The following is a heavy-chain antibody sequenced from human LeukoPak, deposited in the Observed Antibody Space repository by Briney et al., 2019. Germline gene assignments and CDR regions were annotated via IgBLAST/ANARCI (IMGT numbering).Heavy chain of an antibody. CDR2: INNSGGSK. Sequence: PGGSLRLSCTASGFTFSSDAMSWVRQAPGKGLEWVSSINNSGGSKYYADSVKGRFTISRDNSKNTLYLQMNSLRDEDTAVYYCARYVDTTMLTWGQGTLVTVSS. V-gene: IGHV3-23*01. J-gene: IGHJ4*02. CDR1: GFTFSSDA. CDR3: ARYVDTTMLT. D-gene: IGHD5-18*01.